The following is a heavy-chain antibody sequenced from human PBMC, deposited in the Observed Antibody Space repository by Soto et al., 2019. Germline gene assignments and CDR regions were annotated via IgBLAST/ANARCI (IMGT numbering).Heavy chain of an antibody. CDR3: ARDPALYSLPRYYVDY. Sequence: QVQLVESGGGVVQPGRSLRLSCAASGFTFSSYGMHWVRQAPGKGLEWVAVIWYDGSNKYYADSVKGRFTISRDNSKNTMYLQMNSLRAEDTAVYYCARDPALYSLPRYYVDYWGQGTLVTVSS. D-gene: IGHD5-18*01. CDR2: IWYDGSNK. J-gene: IGHJ4*02. V-gene: IGHV3-33*01. CDR1: GFTFSSYG.